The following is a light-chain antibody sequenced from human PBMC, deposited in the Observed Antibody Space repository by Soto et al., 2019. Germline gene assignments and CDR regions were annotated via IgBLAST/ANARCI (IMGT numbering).Light chain of an antibody. CDR2: AVS. CDR3: QQYHTWPVT. Sequence: IVMTQSPATLSVAPGGRVTFSCRASQGISKTVAWYQHKPGQAPRLLISAVSTGATGVPARFSGSGSGTDFTLTINSLQSEDCATYYWQQYHTWPVTFGGRTKVEIK. CDR1: QGISKT. V-gene: IGKV3-15*01. J-gene: IGKJ4*01.